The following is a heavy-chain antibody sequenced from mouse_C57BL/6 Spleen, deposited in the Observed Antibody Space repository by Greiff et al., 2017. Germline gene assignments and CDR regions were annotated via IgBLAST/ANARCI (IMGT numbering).Heavy chain of an antibody. D-gene: IGHD1-1*02. CDR2: ISSGGDYI. CDR1: GFTFSSYA. Sequence: DVMLVESGEGLVKPGGSLKLSCAASGFTFSSYAMSWVRQTPEKRLEWVAYISSGGDYIYYADTVKGRFTISRDNARNTLYLQMSSLKCEDTAMYYCTRDLGYGGDYWGQGTTLTVSS. V-gene: IGHV5-9-1*02. CDR3: TRDLGYGGDY. J-gene: IGHJ2*01.